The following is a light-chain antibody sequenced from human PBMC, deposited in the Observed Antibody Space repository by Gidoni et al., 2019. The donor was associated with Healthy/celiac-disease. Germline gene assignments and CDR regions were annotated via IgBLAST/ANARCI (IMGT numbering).Light chain of an antibody. CDR2: QDS. V-gene: IGLV3-1*01. CDR1: KVGDKY. Sequence: SSKLTQPPSVSVPPGQTDSITCSGDKVGDKYACWYQQKPGQSPVLVIYQDSKRPSGTPERFSGSNSWNTATLTISGTQAMDEADYYCQAWDSSTYVFGTGTKVTVL. CDR3: QAWDSSTYV. J-gene: IGLJ1*01.